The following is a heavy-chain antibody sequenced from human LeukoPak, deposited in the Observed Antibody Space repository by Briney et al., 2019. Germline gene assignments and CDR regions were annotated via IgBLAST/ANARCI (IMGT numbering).Heavy chain of an antibody. CDR3: ARRDSSSKYYGNDV. CDR2: IYTSGST. V-gene: IGHV4-4*07. J-gene: IGHJ6*02. CDR1: GCSISSYY. D-gene: IGHD6-13*01. Sequence: SETLSLTCTVSGCSISSYYWSWIRQPAGKGLEWIGRIYTSGSTNYNPSLKSRVTMSVDTSKNQFSLKLSSVTAADTAVYYWARRDSSSKYYGNDVWGQGTTVTVSS.